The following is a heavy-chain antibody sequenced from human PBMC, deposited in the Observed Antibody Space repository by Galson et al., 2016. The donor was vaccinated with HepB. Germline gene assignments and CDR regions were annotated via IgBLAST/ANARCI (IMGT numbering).Heavy chain of an antibody. V-gene: IGHV3-48*04. D-gene: IGHD4-17*01. J-gene: IGHJ4*02. Sequence: SLRLSCAASGFTFSLYSMNWVRQAPGKGLEWLSYISGSSTTLFYADSVKGRFTISRDNAKKLLYLQMNSLRAEDTAVYYCARVLTTGENGDYFYLWGQGTLVTASS. CDR2: ISGSSTTL. CDR3: ARVLTTGENGDYFYL. CDR1: GFTFSLYS.